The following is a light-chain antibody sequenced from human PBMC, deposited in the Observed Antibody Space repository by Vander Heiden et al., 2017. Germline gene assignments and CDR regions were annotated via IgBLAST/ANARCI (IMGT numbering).Light chain of an antibody. V-gene: IGKV3-20*01. CDR2: GAS. Sequence: EIVLTQPPGTLSLSPGERATLSCRASQSVSSSYLAWYQQKPGQAPRLLIYGASSRATGIPDRFSGSGSGTDFTLTISRLEPEDFAVYYCLQYGSSPGTFGQGTKVEIK. J-gene: IGKJ1*01. CDR1: QSVSSSY. CDR3: LQYGSSPGT.